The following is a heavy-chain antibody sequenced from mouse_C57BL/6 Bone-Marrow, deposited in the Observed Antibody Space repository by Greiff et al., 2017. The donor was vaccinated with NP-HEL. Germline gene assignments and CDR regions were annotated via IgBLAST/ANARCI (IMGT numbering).Heavy chain of an antibody. CDR2: IYPGSGNT. CDR1: GYTFTDYY. V-gene: IGHV1-76*01. CDR3: ARGITTVVDYFDC. D-gene: IGHD1-1*01. Sequence: VQGVESGAELVRPGASVKLSCKASGYTFTDYYINWVKQRPGQGLEWIARIYPGSGNTYYNEKFKGKATLTAEKSSSTAYMQLSSLTSEDSAVYFCARGITTVVDYFDCWGQGTTLTVSS. J-gene: IGHJ2*01.